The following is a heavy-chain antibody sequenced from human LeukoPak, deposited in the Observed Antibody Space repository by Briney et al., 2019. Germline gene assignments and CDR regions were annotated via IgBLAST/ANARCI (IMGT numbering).Heavy chain of an antibody. CDR2: INPNSGGT. J-gene: IGHJ4*02. CDR1: GSTFTGYY. CDR3: ARDWGQYYYGSGSYYTYYYFDY. V-gene: IGHV1-2*02. Sequence: ASVKVSCKASGSTFTGYYMHWVRRAPGQGLEWMGWINPNSGGTNYAQKFQGRVTMTRDTSISTAYMELSRLRSDDTAVYYCARDWGQYYYGSGSYYTYYYFDYWGQGTLVTVSS. D-gene: IGHD3-10*01.